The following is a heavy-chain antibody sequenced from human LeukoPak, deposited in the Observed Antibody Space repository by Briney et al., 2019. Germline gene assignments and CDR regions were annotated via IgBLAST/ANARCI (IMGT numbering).Heavy chain of an antibody. CDR2: VFYSGST. D-gene: IGHD1-26*01. CDR3: ASFSGSYFFDY. Sequence: PSETLSLTCTISGASISDYFWSWVRQPPGKGLEWIGYVFYSGSTTYNPSLNSRVTISMDTSRSRFSLRLSSVTAADTAVYYCASFSGSYFFDYWGPANLVTVSS. J-gene: IGHJ4*02. CDR1: GASISDYF. V-gene: IGHV4-59*01.